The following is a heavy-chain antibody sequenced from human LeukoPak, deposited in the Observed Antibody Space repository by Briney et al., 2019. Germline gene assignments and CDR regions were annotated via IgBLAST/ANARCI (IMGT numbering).Heavy chain of an antibody. CDR1: GFTFSSYA. Sequence: GGSLRVSCAASGFTFSSYAMSWVRQAPGKGLEWVSAISGSGGSTYYADSVKGRFTISRDNSKNTLYLQMNSLRAEDTAVYYCAKAQHRLVVPATFDYWGQGTLVTVSS. V-gene: IGHV3-23*01. J-gene: IGHJ4*02. CDR3: AKAQHRLVVPATFDY. CDR2: ISGSGGST. D-gene: IGHD2-8*02.